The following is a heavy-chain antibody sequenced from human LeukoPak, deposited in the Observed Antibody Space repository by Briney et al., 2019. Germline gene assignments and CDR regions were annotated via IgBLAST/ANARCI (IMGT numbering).Heavy chain of an antibody. CDR1: GYTLTELS. V-gene: IGHV1-24*01. CDR3: ATDMGYSYGFEFDY. Sequence: ASVKVSCKVSGYTLTELSMHWVRQAPGKGLEWMGGFDPEDGETIYAQKFQGRVTMTEDTSTDTAYMALSSLRSEDTAVYYCATDMGYSYGFEFDYWGQGTLVTVSS. CDR2: FDPEDGET. J-gene: IGHJ4*02. D-gene: IGHD5-18*01.